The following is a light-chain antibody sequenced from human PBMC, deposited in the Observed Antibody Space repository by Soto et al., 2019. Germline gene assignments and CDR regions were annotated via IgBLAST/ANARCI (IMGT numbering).Light chain of an antibody. CDR2: WAS. V-gene: IGKV4-1*01. CDR3: QLYYSTPFT. Sequence: DIVMTQSPDSLAVSLGERAPINCKSSQSVFYSSNNRNYLAWYQQKPGQPPKLLIYWASTRESGVPDRFSGSGSGTDFTLTISSLQAEDVAVYYCQLYYSTPFTFGGGTKVEIK. J-gene: IGKJ4*01. CDR1: QSVFYSSNNRNY.